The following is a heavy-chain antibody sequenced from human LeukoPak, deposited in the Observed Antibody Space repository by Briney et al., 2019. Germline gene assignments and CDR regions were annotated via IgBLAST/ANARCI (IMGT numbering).Heavy chain of an antibody. CDR1: GFTFSSYT. J-gene: IGHJ4*02. CDR2: ISGDTTYI. V-gene: IGHV3-21*04. CDR3: ARAVGYRSDWYGWLDY. Sequence: PGGSLRLSCAASGFTFSSYTMHWVRQIPGERPEWVSSISGDTTYIYYADSLKGRFTISRDNTNTSLFLQMNSLIFEDTAVYYCARAVGYRSDWYGWLDYWGQGTLVTVSS. D-gene: IGHD6-19*01.